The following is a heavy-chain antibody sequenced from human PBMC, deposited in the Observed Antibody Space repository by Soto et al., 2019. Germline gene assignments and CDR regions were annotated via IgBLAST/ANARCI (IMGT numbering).Heavy chain of an antibody. J-gene: IGHJ4*02. D-gene: IGHD3-22*01. V-gene: IGHV1-46*02. Sequence: QVQLVQSGAEVKKPGASVKVSCKASGYTFNSQYMHWVRQAPGQGLEWMGIINPSSGSTTYAQKLQGRVTMTRDTSTSIVYMELSSLRSEDTAVYYCARARSSGYAVDYWGQGTLVTVSS. CDR1: GYTFNSQY. CDR3: ARARSSGYAVDY. CDR2: INPSSGST.